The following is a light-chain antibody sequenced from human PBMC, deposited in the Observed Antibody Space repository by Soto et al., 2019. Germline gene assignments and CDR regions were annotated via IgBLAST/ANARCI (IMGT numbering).Light chain of an antibody. V-gene: IGLV1-44*01. CDR3: ATWDDSLNGAV. CDR2: RNN. CDR1: SSNIGSNI. J-gene: IGLJ7*01. Sequence: QSVLTQPPSASGTPGQRVTISCSGSSSNIGSNIVHWYQQLPGTAPKLLIYRNNQRPSGVPDRFSGSKSGTSASLAISGLQSEDEADHYCATWDDSLNGAVFGGGTQLTVL.